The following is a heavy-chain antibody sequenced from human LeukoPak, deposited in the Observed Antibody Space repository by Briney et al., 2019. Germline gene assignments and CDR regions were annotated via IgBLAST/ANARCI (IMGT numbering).Heavy chain of an antibody. Sequence: GGSLRLSCAASGFTFGSYAMSWVRQPPGKGQEWVSTISGSGGSTYYADSLKGRLAISRDNSKNTLYLQMNSLKTEDTAVYYCARVKSPSSGYCDYWGQGTLVTVSS. CDR2: ISGSGGST. V-gene: IGHV3-23*01. J-gene: IGHJ4*02. CDR3: ARVKSPSSGYCDY. D-gene: IGHD3-22*01. CDR1: GFTFGSYA.